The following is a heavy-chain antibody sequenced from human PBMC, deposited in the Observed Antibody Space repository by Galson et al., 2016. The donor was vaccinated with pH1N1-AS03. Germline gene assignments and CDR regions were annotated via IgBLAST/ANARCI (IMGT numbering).Heavy chain of an antibody. V-gene: IGHV3-48*03. Sequence: SLRLSCAGTGYTFTNYEMFWVRQAPGKGLEWLSYISSSGGAIYYADSVKGRFTISRDDAKNSLYLQMNSLRAEDTAFYYCARGGASYYERRGYATYWGQGALVTVAS. J-gene: IGHJ4*02. D-gene: IGHD3-16*01. CDR2: ISSSGGAI. CDR1: GYTFTNYE. CDR3: ARGGASYYERRGYATY.